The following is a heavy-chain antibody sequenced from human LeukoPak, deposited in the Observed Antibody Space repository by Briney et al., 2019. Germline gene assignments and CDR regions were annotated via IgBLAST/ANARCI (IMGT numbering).Heavy chain of an antibody. Sequence: GGSLKLSCAASGFTFSSYWMHWVRQAPGKGLVWVSRINSDGSSTSYADSVKGRFTISRDNAKNTLYLQMNSLRADDTAVYYCAREPATTVTTDHWGQGTLVTVSS. CDR1: GFTFSSYW. D-gene: IGHD4-17*01. J-gene: IGHJ4*02. V-gene: IGHV3-74*01. CDR3: AREPATTVTTDH. CDR2: INSDGSST.